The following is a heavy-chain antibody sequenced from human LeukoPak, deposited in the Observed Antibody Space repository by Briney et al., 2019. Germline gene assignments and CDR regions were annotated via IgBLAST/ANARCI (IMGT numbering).Heavy chain of an antibody. CDR3: TFSSYGDHVGVDAFDM. J-gene: IGHJ3*02. D-gene: IGHD4-17*01. CDR2: INAYGSST. Sequence: GGSLRLSCAASGFTFSTYWMHWVRQAPGKGLVWVSRINAYGSSTNYADSVKGRFTISRDNAKNTVYLQMNSLSAEDTAMYYCTFSSYGDHVGVDAFDMWGQGTMVTVSS. V-gene: IGHV3-74*01. CDR1: GFTFSTYW.